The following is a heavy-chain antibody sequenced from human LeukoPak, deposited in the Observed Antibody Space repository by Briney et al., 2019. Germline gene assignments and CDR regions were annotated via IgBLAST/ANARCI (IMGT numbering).Heavy chain of an antibody. CDR1: GFTFTTYA. Sequence: GGSLRLSCAASGFTFTTYAMTWVRQAPGKGLEWVSAISGSGGDTYYADSVKGRFTISRDNSKNSLYLQLNSLRVDDTAVYYCAKDYLEVGTPLGYFDYWGQGTLVTVSS. CDR2: ISGSGGDT. J-gene: IGHJ4*02. D-gene: IGHD4-23*01. V-gene: IGHV3-23*01. CDR3: AKDYLEVGTPLGYFDY.